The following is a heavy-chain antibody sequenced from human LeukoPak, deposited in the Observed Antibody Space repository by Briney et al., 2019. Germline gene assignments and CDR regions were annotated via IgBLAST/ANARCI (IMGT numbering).Heavy chain of an antibody. CDR1: GGTFNSYA. CDR3: ARGYCSSTSCPTPLDY. V-gene: IGHV1-69*05. CDR2: IIPIFGTA. Sequence: SVKVSCKASGGTFNSYAISWVRQAPGQGLEWMGRIIPIFGTANYAQKFQGRVTITTDESTSTAYMGLSSLRSEDTAVYYCARGYCSSTSCPTPLDYWGQGTLVTVSS. J-gene: IGHJ4*02. D-gene: IGHD2-2*01.